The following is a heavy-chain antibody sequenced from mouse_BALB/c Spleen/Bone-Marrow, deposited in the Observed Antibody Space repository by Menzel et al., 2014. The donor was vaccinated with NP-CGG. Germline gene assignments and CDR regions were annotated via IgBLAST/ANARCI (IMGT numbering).Heavy chain of an antibody. D-gene: IGHD2-14*01. Sequence: VQLQQSGSVLARPGASVKLSCKASGYTFTSSWMHWAKQRPGQGLEWIGEIHPNTDNTNYDEKFKGKATLTVDTSSSTAYVDLSSLTSEDSAVYYCARHHRYAYYFDYWGQGTTLTVSS. V-gene: IGHV1S130*01. J-gene: IGHJ2*01. CDR2: IHPNTDNT. CDR3: ARHHRYAYYFDY. CDR1: GYTFTSSW.